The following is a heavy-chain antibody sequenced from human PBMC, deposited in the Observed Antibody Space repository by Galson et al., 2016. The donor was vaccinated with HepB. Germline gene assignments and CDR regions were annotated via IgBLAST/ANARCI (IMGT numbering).Heavy chain of an antibody. CDR3: ARRAELALGRYWYIFGMDV. V-gene: IGHV3-23*01. D-gene: IGHD1-1*01. CDR1: GFSFNSYD. Sequence: SLRLSCAASGFSFNSYDMTWVRQAPGKGLEWVSIISANREAAYYTDSVQGRFSISRDNSKKMLFLEVSSLRAEDTAVYSCARRAELALGRYWYIFGMDVWGHGTTVTVSS. J-gene: IGHJ6*02. CDR2: ISANREAA.